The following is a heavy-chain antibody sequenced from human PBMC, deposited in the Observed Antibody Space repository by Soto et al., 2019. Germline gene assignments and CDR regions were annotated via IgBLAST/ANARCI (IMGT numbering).Heavy chain of an antibody. J-gene: IGHJ4*02. V-gene: IGHV3-30-3*01. CDR2: ISYDGSNK. CDR1: GFTFSSYA. CDR3: ARDPNRLGYCSGGSCYRPFDY. D-gene: IGHD2-15*01. Sequence: GGSLRLSCAASGFTFSSYAMHWVRQAPGKGLEWVAVISYDGSNKYYADSVKGRFTISRDNSKNTLYLQMNSLRAEDTAVYYCARDPNRLGYCSGGSCYRPFDYWGQGTLVTVS.